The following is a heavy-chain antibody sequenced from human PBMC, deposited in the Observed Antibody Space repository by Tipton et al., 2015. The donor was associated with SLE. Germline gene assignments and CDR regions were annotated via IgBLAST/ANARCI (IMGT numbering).Heavy chain of an antibody. CDR1: GGSISSHY. CDR3: ARVRNDYGRYYFDY. V-gene: IGHV4-59*11. J-gene: IGHJ4*02. Sequence: TLSLTCTVSGGSISSHYWSWIRQPPGKGLEWIGYISYSGSTNYNPSLRSRVTISLDTSKNQFSLKLSSVTAADTAVYYCARVRNDYGRYYFDYWGQGTLVTVSS. D-gene: IGHD4-17*01. CDR2: ISYSGST.